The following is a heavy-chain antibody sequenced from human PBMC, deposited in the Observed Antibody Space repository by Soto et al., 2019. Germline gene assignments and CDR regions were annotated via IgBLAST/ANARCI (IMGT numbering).Heavy chain of an antibody. V-gene: IGHV3-7*01. CDR2: IKQDGSER. CDR1: GFSLSGYW. J-gene: IGHJ4*02. D-gene: IGHD6-19*01. Sequence: GGSLRLSCAASGFSLSGYWMNWVRQAPGRWLEWVAIIKQDGSERYYVDSVKDRFTISRDNAKNSLYLQMSSLRVEDTALYYCARSSGWLHDYWGQGTLVTVSS. CDR3: ARSSGWLHDY.